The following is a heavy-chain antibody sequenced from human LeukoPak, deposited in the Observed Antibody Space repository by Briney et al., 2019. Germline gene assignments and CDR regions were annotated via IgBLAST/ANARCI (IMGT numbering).Heavy chain of an antibody. CDR1: GGSISSGSYS. J-gene: IGHJ4*01. CDR3: TREPLNVDYVWGSYPQGLFY. V-gene: IGHV4-61*02. Sequence: SETLSLSCTVSGGSISSGSYSWRWIRQPAGKGLEWIGRIYTSGSTNYNPSLKSRVTISVDTSKNQFSLKLSSVTAADTALYQCTREPLNVDYVWGSYPQGLFYWGHGTLVTVSS. D-gene: IGHD3-16*02. CDR2: IYTSGST.